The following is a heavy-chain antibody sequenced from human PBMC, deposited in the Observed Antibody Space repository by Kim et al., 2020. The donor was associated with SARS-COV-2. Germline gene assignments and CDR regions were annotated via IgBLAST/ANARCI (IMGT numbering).Heavy chain of an antibody. V-gene: IGHV3-23*01. J-gene: IGHJ4*02. D-gene: IGHD2-2*01. Sequence: KGRPTNSRDNSKNTLFLQMNSLRAEDTAVYYCAKDERRGIVVVPAAHFDYWGQGTLVTVSS. CDR3: AKDERRGIVVVPAAHFDY.